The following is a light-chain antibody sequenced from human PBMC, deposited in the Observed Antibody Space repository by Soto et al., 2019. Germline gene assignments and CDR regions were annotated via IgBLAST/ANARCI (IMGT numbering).Light chain of an antibody. CDR3: QQYSTYPWT. CDR2: KAS. V-gene: IGKV1-5*03. CDR1: QTISTL. J-gene: IGKJ1*01. Sequence: DIQMTQSPSTLSASVGDRVTITCRASQTISTLLAWYQQRPGKAPKLLIYKASSLDSGVPSRFSGSGSGTEFTLTISSLQPDDFATYCCQQYSTYPWTFRQGTKVEVK.